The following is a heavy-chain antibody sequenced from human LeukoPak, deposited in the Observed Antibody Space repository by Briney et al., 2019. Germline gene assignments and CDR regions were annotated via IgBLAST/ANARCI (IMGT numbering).Heavy chain of an antibody. V-gene: IGHV1-2*02. CDR1: GYTSTDYY. J-gene: IGHJ4*02. Sequence: ASVKVSCKASGYTSTDYYIHWVRQAPGQGLEWMGWINPNSGGTLYAQNLQGRVAMTRDTSISTAYMELRWLRSDDTAVYYCTRGGDSRVHWGQGTLVTVSS. CDR2: INPNSGGT. CDR3: TRGGDSRVH. D-gene: IGHD6-13*01.